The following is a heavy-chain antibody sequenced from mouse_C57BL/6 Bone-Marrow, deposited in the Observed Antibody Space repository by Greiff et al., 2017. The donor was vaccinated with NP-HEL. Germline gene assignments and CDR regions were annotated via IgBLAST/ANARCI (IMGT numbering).Heavy chain of an antibody. CDR1: GYTFTSYW. J-gene: IGHJ1*03. CDR2: IDPSDSYT. CDR3: ARWSTTVGYFEV. V-gene: IGHV1-50*01. Sequence: QVQLQQPGAELVKPGASVKLSCKASGYTFTSYWMQWVKQRPGQGLEWIGEIDPSDSYTNYNQQFKGKATLTVDTSSSTAYMQLSSLTSEDSAVDYCARWSTTVGYFEVWGTGTTVTVSS. D-gene: IGHD1-1*01.